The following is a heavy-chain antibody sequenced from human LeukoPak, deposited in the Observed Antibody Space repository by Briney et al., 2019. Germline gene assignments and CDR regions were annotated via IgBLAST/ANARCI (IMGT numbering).Heavy chain of an antibody. CDR1: GYTFTSYD. V-gene: IGHV1-8*01. J-gene: IGHJ6*02. CDR3: ARGQSLGGTMVRGDGMDV. Sequence: EASVKVSCKASGYTFTSYDINWVRQATGQGLEWMGWMNPNSGNTGYAQKFQGRVTMTRNTSISTAYMELSSLRSEDTAVYYCARGQSLGGTMVRGDGMDVWGQGTTVTVSS. D-gene: IGHD3-10*01. CDR2: MNPNSGNT.